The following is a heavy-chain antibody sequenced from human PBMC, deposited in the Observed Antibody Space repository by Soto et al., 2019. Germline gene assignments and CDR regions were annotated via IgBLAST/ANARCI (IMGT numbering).Heavy chain of an antibody. D-gene: IGHD2-15*01. Sequence: SETLPLTGDVYGVSFSGYYWSWIRQPPGKGLEWIGEINHSGSTNYNPSLKSRVTISVDTSKNQFSLKLSSVTAADTAVYYCARVPYLYCSGGSCYPYWGQGTLVTVSS. J-gene: IGHJ4*02. CDR3: ARVPYLYCSGGSCYPY. V-gene: IGHV4-34*01. CDR2: INHSGST. CDR1: GVSFSGYY.